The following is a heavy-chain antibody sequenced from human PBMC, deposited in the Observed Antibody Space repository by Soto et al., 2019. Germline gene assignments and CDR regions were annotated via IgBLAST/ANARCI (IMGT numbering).Heavy chain of an antibody. J-gene: IGHJ6*02. CDR2: IYYSGST. CDR3: ARVAVVTRNYYYYAMDA. CDR1: GCSIRSYD. D-gene: IGHD2-21*02. V-gene: IGHV4-59*01. Sequence: ETLYITFTVAGCSIRSYDWSWIRQPPGRGLEWIGYIYYSGSTNYNPSLKSRVTISVDTSKNQFSLKLSSVTAADTAVYYCARVAVVTRNYYYYAMDAWGQGTTVTVSS.